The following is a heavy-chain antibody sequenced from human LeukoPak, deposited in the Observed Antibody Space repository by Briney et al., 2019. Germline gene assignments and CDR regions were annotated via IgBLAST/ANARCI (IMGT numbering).Heavy chain of an antibody. Sequence: ASVKVSCTSSGYTFTGYYMHRVRHAPGQGLEWMGWINPNSGGTNYAQKFQGRVTMTRDTSISTAYMELSRLRSDDTAVYYCAREPHYYDSSGYYPDYWGQGTLVTVSS. CDR1: GYTFTGYY. CDR3: AREPHYYDSSGYYPDY. D-gene: IGHD3-22*01. J-gene: IGHJ4*02. CDR2: INPNSGGT. V-gene: IGHV1-2*02.